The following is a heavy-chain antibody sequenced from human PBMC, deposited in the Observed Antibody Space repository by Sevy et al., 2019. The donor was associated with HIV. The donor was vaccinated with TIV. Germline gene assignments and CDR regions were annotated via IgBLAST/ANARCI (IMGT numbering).Heavy chain of an antibody. J-gene: IGHJ3*02. CDR3: ATMGWELLLGSGWGRAFDI. D-gene: IGHD1-26*01. CDR2: ISGSGGST. Sequence: GGSLRLSCAASGFTFSSYAMSWVRQAPGKGLEWVSAISGSGGSTYYADSVKGRFTISRDNSKNTLYLQMNSLRAEDTAVYYCATMGWELLLGSGWGRAFDIWGQGTMVTV. V-gene: IGHV3-23*01. CDR1: GFTFSSYA.